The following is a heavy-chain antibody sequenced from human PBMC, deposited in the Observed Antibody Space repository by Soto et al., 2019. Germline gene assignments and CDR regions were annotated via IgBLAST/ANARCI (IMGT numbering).Heavy chain of an antibody. Sequence: SETLSLTCAVYGASLSDNYCNWLRQPPGKGLEWIGEINHSGNTNYNPSLRSRVTISIDTSKNQLSLNLRSVSAADTAVYYCARGRAEFDAWGQGTPVTVSS. V-gene: IGHV4-34*01. CDR2: INHSGNT. CDR1: GASLSDNY. D-gene: IGHD6-19*01. J-gene: IGHJ5*02. CDR3: ARGRAEFDA.